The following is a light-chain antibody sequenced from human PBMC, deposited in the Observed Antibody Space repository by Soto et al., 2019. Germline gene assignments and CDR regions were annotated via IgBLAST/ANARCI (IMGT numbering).Light chain of an antibody. CDR3: QQYGSSPIT. Sequence: EIVMTQSPGTLSVSPWERATLSCRASQNIITNLAWYQQKPGQAPRLLIYGASSRATGIPDRFSGSGSGTDFTLTISRLEPEDFAVYYCQQYGSSPITFGQGTRLEIK. J-gene: IGKJ5*01. CDR2: GAS. CDR1: QNIITN. V-gene: IGKV3-20*01.